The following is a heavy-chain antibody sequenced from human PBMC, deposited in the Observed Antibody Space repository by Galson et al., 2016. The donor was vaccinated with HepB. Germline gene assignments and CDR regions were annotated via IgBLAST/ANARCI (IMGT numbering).Heavy chain of an antibody. Sequence: SLRLSCAASGFTFSSYWMYWVRQAPGKGLVWVSGIDRDGRNTRYADSVKGRFTISRDNAKNTLYLQMNSLRAEDTAVYSCASVYGDTERGYYFDLWGRGTLVTGSA. CDR2: IDRDGRNT. CDR3: ASVYGDTERGYYFDL. D-gene: IGHD4-17*01. CDR1: GFTFSSYW. V-gene: IGHV3-74*01. J-gene: IGHJ2*01.